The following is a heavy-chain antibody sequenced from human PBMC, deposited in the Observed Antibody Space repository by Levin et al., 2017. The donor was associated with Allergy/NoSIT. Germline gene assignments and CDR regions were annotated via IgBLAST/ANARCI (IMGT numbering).Heavy chain of an antibody. Sequence: GGSLRLSCAASGFSFSSYGMHWVRQAPGKGLEWVAVISYDAKNKYYKDSVKGRFTISRDNSKNTLDLQMNSLRAEDTAVYYCAKEIFGSPTPHDAFDIWGQGTMVTVSS. J-gene: IGHJ3*02. CDR2: ISYDAKNK. CDR1: GFSFSSYG. D-gene: IGHD3-3*01. CDR3: AKEIFGSPTPHDAFDI. V-gene: IGHV3-30*18.